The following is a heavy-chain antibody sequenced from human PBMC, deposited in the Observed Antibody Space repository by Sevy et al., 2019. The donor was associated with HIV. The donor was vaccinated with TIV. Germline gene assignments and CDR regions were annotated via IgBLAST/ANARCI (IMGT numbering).Heavy chain of an antibody. CDR3: ASDTYYESTTGYIVVFQY. Sequence: GGSLRLSCAASGFTFSNYAMHWVRQVPPGKGLEWVAVISSDGSTKDYADYGKGRLTISRDNSENTLYLQMTSLSADETAVYYCASDTYYESTTGYIVVFQYWGQGTLVTVSS. CDR2: ISSDGSTK. J-gene: IGHJ1*01. V-gene: IGHV3-30*04. CDR1: GFTFSNYA. D-gene: IGHD3-22*01.